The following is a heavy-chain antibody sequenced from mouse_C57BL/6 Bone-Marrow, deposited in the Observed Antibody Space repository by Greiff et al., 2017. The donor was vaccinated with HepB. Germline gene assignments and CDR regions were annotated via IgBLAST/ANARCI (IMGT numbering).Heavy chain of an antibody. D-gene: IGHD3-2*02. CDR2: IHPNSGST. V-gene: IGHV1-64*01. CDR3: ARAAQATRDYAMDY. Sequence: VKLQQPGAELVKPGASVKLSCKASGYTFTSYWMHWVKQRPGQGLEWIGMIHPNSGSTNYNEKFKSKATLTVDKSSSTAYMQLSSLTSEDSAVYYCARAAQATRDYAMDYWGQGTSVTVSS. J-gene: IGHJ4*01. CDR1: GYTFTSYW.